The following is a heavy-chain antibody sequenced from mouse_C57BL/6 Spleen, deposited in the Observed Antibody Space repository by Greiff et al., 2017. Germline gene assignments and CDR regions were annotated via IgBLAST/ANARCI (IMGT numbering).Heavy chain of an antibody. CDR1: GYAFSSYW. J-gene: IGHJ4*01. D-gene: IGHD2-5*01. Sequence: QVQLKESGAELVKPGASVKISCKASGYAFSSYWMNWVKQRPGKGLEWIGQIYPGDGDTNYNGKFKGKATLTADKSSSTAYMQLSSLTSEDSAVYLCARVGYSNYGGYAMDYWGQGTSVTVSS. V-gene: IGHV1-80*01. CDR2: IYPGDGDT. CDR3: ARVGYSNYGGYAMDY.